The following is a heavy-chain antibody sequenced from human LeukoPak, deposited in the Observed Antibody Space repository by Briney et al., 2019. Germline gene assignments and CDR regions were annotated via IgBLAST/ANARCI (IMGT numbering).Heavy chain of an antibody. CDR2: INPNSGGT. Sequence: ASVKVSCKASRYTFTGYYMHWVRQAPGQGLEWMGWINPNSGGTNYAQKFQGRVTMTRDTSTSTAYMELSRLRSDGTAVYYCARSRRANWFDPWGQGTLVTVSS. J-gene: IGHJ5*02. CDR1: RYTFTGYY. V-gene: IGHV1-2*02. CDR3: ARSRRANWFDP.